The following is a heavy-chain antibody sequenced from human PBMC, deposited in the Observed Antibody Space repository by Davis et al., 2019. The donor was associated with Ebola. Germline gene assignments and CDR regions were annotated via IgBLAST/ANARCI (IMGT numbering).Heavy chain of an antibody. CDR2: IKQDGSEK. J-gene: IGHJ4*02. Sequence: PGGSLTLSCAASGFTSSNFWMNWVRQAPGKGLEWVANIKQDGSEKHYVDSVKGRFTISRDNAKNSLYLQMNSLRAEDTAVYYCATAGQISGWGEFVDYWGQGTLVTVSS. V-gene: IGHV3-7*01. CDR3: ATAGQISGWGEFVDY. CDR1: GFTSSNFW. D-gene: IGHD6-19*01.